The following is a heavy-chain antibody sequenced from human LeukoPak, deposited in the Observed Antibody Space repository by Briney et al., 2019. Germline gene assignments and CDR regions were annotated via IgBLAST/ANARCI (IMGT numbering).Heavy chain of an antibody. J-gene: IGHJ6*03. Sequence: SETLSLTCTVSGGSITSNYWSWIRQPPGKGLEWIGYIYYSGSTNYNPSLKSRVTISVDTSKNQFSLKLSSVTAADTAVYYCASIAARPSPPFYYYYYMDVWGKGTTVTVSS. D-gene: IGHD6-6*01. CDR1: GGSITSNY. CDR2: IYYSGST. V-gene: IGHV4-59*12. CDR3: ASIAARPSPPFYYYYYMDV.